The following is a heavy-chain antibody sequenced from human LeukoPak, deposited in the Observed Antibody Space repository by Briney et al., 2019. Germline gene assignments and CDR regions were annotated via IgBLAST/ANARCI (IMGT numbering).Heavy chain of an antibody. CDR3: ARGGPLDY. CDR2: TSYDGSNE. D-gene: IGHD3-16*01. J-gene: IGHJ4*02. V-gene: IGHV3-30*04. Sequence: PGGSLRNSCAAPEFTFNNYAMHWARQAPGKGLEWVAVTSYDGSNEYYADSVQGRFTISRVNSKNTLYLQMSSLRTEDSALYYCARGGPLDYWGQGTLVTVSS. CDR1: EFTFNNYA.